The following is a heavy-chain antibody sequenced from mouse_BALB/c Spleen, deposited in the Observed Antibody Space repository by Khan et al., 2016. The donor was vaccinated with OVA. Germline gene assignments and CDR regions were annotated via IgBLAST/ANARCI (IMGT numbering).Heavy chain of an antibody. CDR3: ARDGSRYNYAMDY. CDR2: ISSSGST. V-gene: IGHV3-2*02. D-gene: IGHD2-3*01. CDR1: GYSITSDYA. Sequence: QLEESGPGLVKPSQSQSLTCTVTGYSITSDYAWNWIRQFPGNKLEWMGYISSSGSTNYNPALKSRISITRDTSKNQFFLQLNSVTTEDTATYYCARDGSRYNYAMDYWGQGTSGTVSS. J-gene: IGHJ4*01.